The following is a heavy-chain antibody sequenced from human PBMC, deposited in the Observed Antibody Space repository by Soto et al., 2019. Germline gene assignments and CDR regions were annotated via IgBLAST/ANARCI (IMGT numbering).Heavy chain of an antibody. Sequence: VQLQESGPGLVKPSETLSLTCTVSGDSMNSYYWNWIRQPPGKGLEWIGYVYYSGSTNYNPSLKSRVTISVDTSKKQFSLRLISVTAADTAVYYCARGKYYDSSGYSAGSYWGQGTLVIVSS. V-gene: IGHV4-59*01. D-gene: IGHD3-22*01. J-gene: IGHJ4*02. CDR2: VYYSGST. CDR3: ARGKYYDSSGYSAGSY. CDR1: GDSMNSYY.